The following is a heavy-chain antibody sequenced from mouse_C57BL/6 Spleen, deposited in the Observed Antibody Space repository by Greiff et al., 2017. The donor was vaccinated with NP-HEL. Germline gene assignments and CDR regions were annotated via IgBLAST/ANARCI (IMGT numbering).Heavy chain of an antibody. D-gene: IGHD1-1*01. CDR2: INPNNGGT. J-gene: IGHJ1*03. V-gene: IGHV1-26*01. CDR1: GYTFTDYY. Sequence: EVQLQQSGPELVKPGASVKISCKASGYTFTDYYMNWVKQSHGKSLEWIGDINPNNGGTSYNQKFKGKATLTVDKSSSTAYMELRSLTSEDSAVYYCARRRYYYGSSPYFDVWGTGTTVTVSS. CDR3: ARRRYYYGSSPYFDV.